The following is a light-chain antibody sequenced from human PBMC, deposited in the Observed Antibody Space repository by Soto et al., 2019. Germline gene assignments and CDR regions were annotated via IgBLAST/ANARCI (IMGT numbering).Light chain of an antibody. CDR1: QGVSSW. CDR2: ATS. Sequence: DIQMTQSPSSVSASVGDRVTITCRASQGVSSWLAWYQQKPGKAPNLLIYATSNLQSGVPSRFSGSGSGTDFTLTISSLHPEDFATYYCQQTHTSPLTFGPGSKVHIK. J-gene: IGKJ3*01. CDR3: QQTHTSPLT. V-gene: IGKV1-12*01.